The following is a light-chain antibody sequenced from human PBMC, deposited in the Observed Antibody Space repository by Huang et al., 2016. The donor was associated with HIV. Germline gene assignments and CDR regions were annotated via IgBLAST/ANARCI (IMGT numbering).Light chain of an antibody. CDR1: QNLLHSDGKTY. Sequence: IVITQTPLSLSVTTGQPASISCKSSQNLLHSDGKTYLYWYLQRAGQSPQLLIYEVFNRFSGVPDRFSGSGSGTNFTLKISRVEAEDVGIYYCMQSLQLPMYTFGQGTKLEI. CDR3: MQSLQLPMYT. J-gene: IGKJ2*01. CDR2: EVF. V-gene: IGKV2D-29*02.